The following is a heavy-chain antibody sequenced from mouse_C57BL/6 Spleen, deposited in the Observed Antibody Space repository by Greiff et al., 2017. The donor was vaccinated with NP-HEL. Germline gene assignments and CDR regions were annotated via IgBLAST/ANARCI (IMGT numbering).Heavy chain of an antibody. CDR1: GYTFTSYW. D-gene: IGHD3-2*02. CDR2: IYPSDSET. CDR3: ASRRRSGYPWFAY. Sequence: QVQLQQPGAELVRPGSSVKLSCKASGYTFTSYWMDWVKQRPGQGLEWIGNIYPSDSETHYNQKFKDKATLTVDKSSSTAYMQLSSLTSEDSAVYYCASRRRSGYPWFAYWGQGTLVTVSA. V-gene: IGHV1-61*01. J-gene: IGHJ3*01.